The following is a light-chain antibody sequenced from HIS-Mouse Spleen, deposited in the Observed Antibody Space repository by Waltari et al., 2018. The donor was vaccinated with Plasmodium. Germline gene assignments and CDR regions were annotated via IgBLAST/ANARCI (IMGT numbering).Light chain of an antibody. CDR3: YSTDSSGNHRV. CDR2: EDS. Sequence: SYELTQPPSVSVSPGQTARITCSGDALPKKYAYWYQQKSGQATVLVIYEDSKRPSGMPSRFSGSSSWTMATLTISGAQVEDEADYYCYSTDSSGNHRVFGGGTKLTVL. J-gene: IGLJ3*02. CDR1: ALPKKY. V-gene: IGLV3-10*01.